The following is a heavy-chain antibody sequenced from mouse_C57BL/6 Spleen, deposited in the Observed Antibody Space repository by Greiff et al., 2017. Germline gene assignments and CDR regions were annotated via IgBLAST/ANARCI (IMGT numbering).Heavy chain of an antibody. CDR1: GYTFTDYY. D-gene: IGHD1-1*01. CDR3: ARFPSSYYFDY. CDR2: INPNNGGT. Sequence: EVQLQQSGPELVKPGASVKISCKASGYTFTDYYMNWVKQSHGKSLEWIGDINPNNGGTSYNQKFKGKATLTVDKSSSTAYMELRSLTSEDSAVYYCARFPSSYYFDYWGQGTTLTVSS. V-gene: IGHV1-26*01. J-gene: IGHJ2*01.